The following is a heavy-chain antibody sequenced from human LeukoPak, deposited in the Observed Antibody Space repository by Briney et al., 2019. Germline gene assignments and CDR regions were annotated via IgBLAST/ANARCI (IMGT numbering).Heavy chain of an antibody. CDR3: ARVSGDSGSYYVWSNFDY. CDR1: GFTFSSYW. J-gene: IGHJ4*02. D-gene: IGHD1-26*01. Sequence: GGSLRLSCAASGFTFSSYWMSWVRQAPGKGLEWVANIKQDGSEKYYVDSVKGRFTISRDNAKNSLYLQMNSLRAEDTAVYYCARVSGDSGSYYVWSNFDYWGQGTLVTVSS. CDR2: IKQDGSEK. V-gene: IGHV3-7*01.